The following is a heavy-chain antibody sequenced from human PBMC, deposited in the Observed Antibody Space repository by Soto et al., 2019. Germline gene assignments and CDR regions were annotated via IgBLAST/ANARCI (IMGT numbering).Heavy chain of an antibody. V-gene: IGHV3-33*01. CDR2: IWFDGTKK. CDR1: GFTFSNYG. Sequence: GGSLRLSCAASGFTFSNYGMHWVRQAPGKGLEWVAVIWFDGTKKYYADSLKGRLTISRDNSKDTLYLQMDNLRAEDTAVYFYARDRTVTPGVYYFDYWGQGTLVTVSS. CDR3: ARDRTVTPGVYYFDY. J-gene: IGHJ4*02. D-gene: IGHD4-17*01.